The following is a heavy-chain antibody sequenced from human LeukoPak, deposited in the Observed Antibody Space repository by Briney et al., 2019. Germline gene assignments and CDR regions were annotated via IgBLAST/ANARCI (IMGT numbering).Heavy chain of an antibody. V-gene: IGHV1-46*01. CDR1: GYTFTSYD. CDR2: INPSGGST. CDR3: ARDRGSRSSSSGFDYYYYGMDV. Sequence: ASVKVSCKASGYTFTSYDINWVRQAPGQGLEWMGIINPSGGSTSYAQKFQGRVTMTRDTSTSTVYMELSSLRSEDTAVYYCARDRGSRSSSSGFDYYYYGMDVWGQGTTVTVSS. D-gene: IGHD6-6*01. J-gene: IGHJ6*02.